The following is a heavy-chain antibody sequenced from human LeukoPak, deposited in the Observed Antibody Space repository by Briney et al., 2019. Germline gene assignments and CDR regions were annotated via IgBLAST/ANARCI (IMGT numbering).Heavy chain of an antibody. D-gene: IGHD4-23*01. CDR1: GFTFSSYW. J-gene: IGHJ4*02. V-gene: IGHV3-23*01. Sequence: GGSLRLSCAASGFTFSSYWMSWVRQAPGKGLEWVSAISGSGGSTYYADSVKGRFTISRDNSKNTLYLQMNSLRAEDTAVYYCAKDPPPRGMTTVVTSGNYFDYWGQGTLVTVSS. CDR2: ISGSGGST. CDR3: AKDPPPRGMTTVVTSGNYFDY.